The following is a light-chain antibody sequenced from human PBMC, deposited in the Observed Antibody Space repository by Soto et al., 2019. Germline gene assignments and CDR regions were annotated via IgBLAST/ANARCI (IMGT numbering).Light chain of an antibody. CDR2: DAS. J-gene: IGKJ4*01. V-gene: IGKV1-33*01. CDR3: QQYDNLVT. Sequence: DIQMTQSPSSLSASVGDRVTITCQASQDITNYVNWYQQKPGKAPKLLIYDASNLETGVPSRFSGSGSGTDFAFTIRSLQPEDFSVYYRQQYDNLVTSGEGTKVDIK. CDR1: QDITNY.